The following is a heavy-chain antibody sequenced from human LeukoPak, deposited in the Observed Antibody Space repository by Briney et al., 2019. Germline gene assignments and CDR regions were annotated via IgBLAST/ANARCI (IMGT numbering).Heavy chain of an antibody. D-gene: IGHD3-9*01. Sequence: GGSLRLSCAASGFTFDDYAMHWVRQAPGKGLEWVSGISWNSGSIGYADSVKGRFTISRDNAKNSLYLQMNSLRAEDTALYYCAKGTGPDILTGMDYWGQGTLVTVSS. J-gene: IGHJ4*02. CDR3: AKGTGPDILTGMDY. CDR1: GFTFDDYA. CDR2: ISWNSGSI. V-gene: IGHV3-9*01.